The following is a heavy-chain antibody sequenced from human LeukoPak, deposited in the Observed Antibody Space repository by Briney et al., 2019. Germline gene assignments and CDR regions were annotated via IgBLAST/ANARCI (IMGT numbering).Heavy chain of an antibody. CDR3: TRQGVYYSDSSAFYY. Sequence: GESLKISCKGSGYRFTNYWIGWVRQILGKGVEFMGSIYPGDSDIRYSPSFQGQVTISADKSFTTAYLQWRSLKASDTAIYYCTRQGVYYSDSSAFYYWGQGTRVTVSS. D-gene: IGHD3-22*01. J-gene: IGHJ4*02. CDR2: IYPGDSDI. CDR1: GYRFTNYW. V-gene: IGHV5-51*01.